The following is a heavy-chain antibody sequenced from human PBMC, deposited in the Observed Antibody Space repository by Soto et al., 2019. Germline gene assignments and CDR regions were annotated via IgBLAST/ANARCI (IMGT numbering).Heavy chain of an antibody. CDR2: INPNSGGT. CDR1: GYTFTGYY. Sequence: ASVKVSCKASGYTFTGYYMHWVRQAPGQGLEWMGWINPNSGGTNYAQKFQGWVTMTRDTSISTAYMELSRLRSDDTAVYYCARGGEAAGFPDYYYYYMDVWGKGTTVTVSS. CDR3: ARGGEAAGFPDYYYYYMDV. D-gene: IGHD6-13*01. V-gene: IGHV1-2*04. J-gene: IGHJ6*03.